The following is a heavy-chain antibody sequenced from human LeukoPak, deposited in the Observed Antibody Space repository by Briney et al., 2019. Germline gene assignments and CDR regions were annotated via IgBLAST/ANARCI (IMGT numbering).Heavy chain of an antibody. V-gene: IGHV4-31*03. D-gene: IGHD3-10*01. CDR1: GDSISSGDSY. Sequence: SETLSLTYTVSGDSISSGDSYWSWIRQHPGKGLEWIGYIYFSGSTYYNPSLKSRLTVSVDTSKNQFSLKLSSVTAADTAVYYCARVMLYYYGSGTYKSFDYWGQGTRVTVSS. CDR3: ARVMLYYYGSGTYKSFDY. J-gene: IGHJ4*02. CDR2: IYFSGST.